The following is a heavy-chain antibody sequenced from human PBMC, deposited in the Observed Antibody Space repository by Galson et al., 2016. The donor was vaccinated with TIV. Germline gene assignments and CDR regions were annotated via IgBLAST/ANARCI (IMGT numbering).Heavy chain of an antibody. CDR3: ARDGGSGTFYNVGTY. Sequence: LSLTCTISGGSFSSYYWSWIRQPAGKGLEWIGRIYYGLIYTSGCTDYNHSLKSRVTMSLDTSKGQLSLRLTSVTAADTAVYYCARDGGSGTFYNVGTYWGPGTLVTVSS. V-gene: IGHV4-4*07. D-gene: IGHD3-10*01. CDR1: GGSFSSYY. CDR2: IYYGLIYTSGCT. J-gene: IGHJ4*02.